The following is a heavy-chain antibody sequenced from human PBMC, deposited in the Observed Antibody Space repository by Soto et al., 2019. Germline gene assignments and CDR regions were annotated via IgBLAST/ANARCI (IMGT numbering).Heavy chain of an antibody. J-gene: IGHJ4*02. CDR1: CFNVSSYW. V-gene: IGHV3-7*01. Sequence: PGGSLRLSYSASCFNVSSYWMSCVRQSPGKGLEWVANIKQDGSEKYYVDSLKGRFTISRDNAENSLSLQMNSLRAEDTAVYYCARGRTGFFSAAHYFDYWGQGTLVTVSS. D-gene: IGHD3-3*01. CDR3: ARGRTGFFSAAHYFDY. CDR2: IKQDGSEK.